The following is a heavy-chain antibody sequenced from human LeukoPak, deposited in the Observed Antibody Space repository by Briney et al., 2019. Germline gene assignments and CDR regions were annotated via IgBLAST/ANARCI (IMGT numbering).Heavy chain of an antibody. D-gene: IGHD3-22*01. V-gene: IGHV3-48*03. Sequence: PGGSLRLSCAASGFTLSTYEMNWVRQAPGKGLEWVSYNSGSGRTRYYADSVKGRFTMSRDNAENSLYLQMNSLRAEDTAVYYCARKGYYDSGTFVIWGQGTMVTVSS. J-gene: IGHJ3*02. CDR1: GFTLSTYE. CDR3: ARKGYYDSGTFVI. CDR2: NSGSGRTR.